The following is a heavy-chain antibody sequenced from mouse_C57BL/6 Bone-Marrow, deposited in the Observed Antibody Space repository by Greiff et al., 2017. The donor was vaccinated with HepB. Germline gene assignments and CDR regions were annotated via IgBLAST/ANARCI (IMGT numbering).Heavy chain of an antibody. CDR1: GYNFNDYN. CDR3: YPPLYYYDSGGDY. V-gene: IGHV14-4*01. CDR2: IDPENGDT. J-gene: IGHJ2*01. Sequence: VQLQQSGAELVRPGASVKLSCTASGYNFNDYNMHWVKQRPEQGLEWIGWIDPENGDTEYDPKFKGKATITADKSSNTAYLKLSSLTSKDSAVYYCYPPLYYYDSGGDYWGQGTTLTVSS. D-gene: IGHD1-1*01.